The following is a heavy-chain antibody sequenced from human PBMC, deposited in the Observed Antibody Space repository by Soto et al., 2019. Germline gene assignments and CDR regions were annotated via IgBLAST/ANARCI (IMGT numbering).Heavy chain of an antibody. CDR1: GYSISSYYY. CDR3: ARVDLNCGGDCYNFDY. CDR2: IYYSGST. V-gene: IGHV4-31*11. D-gene: IGHD2-21*02. Sequence: SETLSLTCAVSGYSISSYYYWGWIRQPPGKGLEWIGYIYYSGSTYYNPSLKSRVTISVDTSKNQFSLKLSSVTAADTAVYYCARVDLNCGGDCYNFDYWGQGTLVTVS. J-gene: IGHJ4*02.